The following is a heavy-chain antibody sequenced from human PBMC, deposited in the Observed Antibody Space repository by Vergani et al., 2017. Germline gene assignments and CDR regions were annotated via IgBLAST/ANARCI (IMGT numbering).Heavy chain of an antibody. D-gene: IGHD3-10*01. CDR1: GFTFSSYW. J-gene: IGHJ4*02. CDR3: ARDWTVLLWFGELSSLDY. Sequence: EVQLVESGGGLVQPGGSLRLSCAASGFTFSSYWMSWVRQAPGKGLEWLANIKQDGSEKYYVDSVKGRFTISRDNAKNSLYLQMNSLRAEDTAVYYCARDWTVLLWFGELSSLDYWGQGTLVTVSS. CDR2: IKQDGSEK. V-gene: IGHV3-7*03.